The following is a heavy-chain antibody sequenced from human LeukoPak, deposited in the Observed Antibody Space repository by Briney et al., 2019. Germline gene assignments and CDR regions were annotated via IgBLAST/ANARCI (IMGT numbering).Heavy chain of an antibody. CDR3: ARGRHDITMIVVVMTSVSYYLDV. V-gene: IGHV4-4*07. CDR2: IYTSGST. J-gene: IGHJ6*03. CDR1: GGSISSYY. D-gene: IGHD3-22*01. Sequence: SETLSLTCTVSGGSISSYYWSWIRQPAGKGLEWIGRIYTSGSTNYNHSLKSRVTMSVDTSKNQFSLKLRSVTAADTAVYYCARGRHDITMIVVVMTSVSYYLDVWGKGTTVTVS.